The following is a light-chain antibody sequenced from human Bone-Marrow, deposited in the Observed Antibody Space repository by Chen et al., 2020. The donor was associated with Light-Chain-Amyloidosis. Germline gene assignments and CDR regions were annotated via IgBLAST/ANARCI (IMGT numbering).Light chain of an antibody. CDR3: QQYYATLPS. J-gene: IGKJ4*01. V-gene: IGKV4-1*01. Sequence: DIVMTQSPDSLAVSLGERATINCKSRQSVLYSSNNQNYLAWYQQKPGQPPKLLISWASTRESGVPDRFSGSGSETDFTLTISSLQAEDVAVYYCQQYYATLPSFGGGTKVEIK. CDR1: QSVLYSSNNQNY. CDR2: WAS.